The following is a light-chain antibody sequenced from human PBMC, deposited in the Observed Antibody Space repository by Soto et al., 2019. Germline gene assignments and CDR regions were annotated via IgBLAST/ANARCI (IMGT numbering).Light chain of an antibody. CDR1: SSDVGGYNY. Sequence: QSALTQPRSVSGSHGQSGTISCTGTSSDVGGYNYVSWYQQHPGKAPKLMIYDVSKRPSGVPDRFSGSKSGNTASLTISGLQAEDEADYYCCSYAGSYTHWVFGGGTKVTVL. J-gene: IGLJ3*02. CDR2: DVS. V-gene: IGLV2-11*01. CDR3: CSYAGSYTHWV.